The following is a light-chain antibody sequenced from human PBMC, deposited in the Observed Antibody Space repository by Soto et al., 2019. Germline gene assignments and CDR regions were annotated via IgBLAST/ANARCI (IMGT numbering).Light chain of an antibody. CDR1: QSVSSN. J-gene: IGKJ5*01. CDR3: QHYNNWPQT. CDR2: GAS. Sequence: EIVMTQSPATLSVSPGERATLSCRASQSVSSNLAWYQQKPGQAPRLLIYGASTRATGIPARFSGSGSGTEFTLTISSLQSEDSEVYYCQHYNNWPQTFGQGTRLEIK. V-gene: IGKV3-15*01.